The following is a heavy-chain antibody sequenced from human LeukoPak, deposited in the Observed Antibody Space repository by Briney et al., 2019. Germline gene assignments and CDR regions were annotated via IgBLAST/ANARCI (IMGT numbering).Heavy chain of an antibody. V-gene: IGHV1-69*13. Sequence: GASVKVSCKASGGTSSSYAISWVRQAPGQGLEWMGGIIPIFGTANYAQKFQGRVTITADESTSTAYMELSSLRSEDTAVYYCARWISGSYFWFDPWGQGTLVTVSS. CDR2: IIPIFGTA. D-gene: IGHD1-26*01. J-gene: IGHJ5*02. CDR1: GGTSSSYA. CDR3: ARWISGSYFWFDP.